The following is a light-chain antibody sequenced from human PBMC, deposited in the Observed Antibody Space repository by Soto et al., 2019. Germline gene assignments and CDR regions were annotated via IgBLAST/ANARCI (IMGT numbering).Light chain of an antibody. CDR3: QQGYSTTPIT. V-gene: IGKV1-39*01. J-gene: IGKJ5*01. CDR2: GAS. Sequence: DIPMTQSPSSLSAAIGDRVTFICRASQRIKNYLNWYQHKPGAAPKLLIFGASNLESGVPSRFSGSGSGTEFTLSISSLQPEDFATYYCQQGYSTTPITFGQGTRVEIK. CDR1: QRIKNY.